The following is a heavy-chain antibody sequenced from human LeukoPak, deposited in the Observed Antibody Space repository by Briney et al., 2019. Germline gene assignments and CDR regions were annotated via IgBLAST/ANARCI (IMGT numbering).Heavy chain of an antibody. CDR2: INPDTGVT. Sequence: GASVKVSCKASSYSFTDYYLHWVRQAPGQGLEWMGWINPDTGVTKYAQRFQGRVTMTRDTSISTAYMELSRLRYDDTSIYYCARGGYSFGSRDPLNWFDPWGQGTLVTVSS. J-gene: IGHJ5*02. V-gene: IGHV1-2*02. CDR1: SYSFTDYY. D-gene: IGHD5-12*01. CDR3: ARGGYSFGSRDPLNWFDP.